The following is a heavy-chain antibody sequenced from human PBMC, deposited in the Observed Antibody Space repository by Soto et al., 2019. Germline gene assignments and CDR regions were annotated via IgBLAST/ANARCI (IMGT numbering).Heavy chain of an antibody. CDR1: GYSFTNFW. V-gene: IGHV5-51*01. CDR3: ARPPETTIFGVVPNVFDF. J-gene: IGHJ3*01. Sequence: PGESLKISCKGSGYSFTNFWIGWVRQMPGKGLEWMGIIFPGESDVRYSPSFQGWVTISADKSISTAYLQWSSLKASDTAMYYCARPPETTIFGVVPNVFDFWGQGTMVTVSS. D-gene: IGHD3-3*01. CDR2: IFPGESDV.